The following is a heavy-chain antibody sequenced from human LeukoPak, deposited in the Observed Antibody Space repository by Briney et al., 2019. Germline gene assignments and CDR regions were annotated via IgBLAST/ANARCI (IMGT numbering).Heavy chain of an antibody. V-gene: IGHV3-21*01. CDR1: GFTFSSYS. J-gene: IGHJ5*02. CDR3: ARDLRYGKNWFDP. Sequence: GGSLRLSCAASGFTFSSYSMNWVRQAPGKGLEWVSSISSSSSYIYYADSVKGRFTISRDNAKNSLYLQMNSLRAEDTAMYYCARDLRYGKNWFDPWGQGTLVTVSS. CDR2: ISSSSSYI. D-gene: IGHD4-17*01.